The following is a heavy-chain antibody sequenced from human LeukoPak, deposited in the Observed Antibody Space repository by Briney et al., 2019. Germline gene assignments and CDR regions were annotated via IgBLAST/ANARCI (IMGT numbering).Heavy chain of an antibody. D-gene: IGHD5-24*01. J-gene: IGHJ4*02. CDR2: IYYSGST. Sequence: SETLSLTCTVSGGSISSGGYYWSWIRQHPGKDLEWIVYIYYSGSTYYNPSLKSRVTISVDTSKNQFSLKLSSVTAADTAVYYCARELGVKDGYKFDYSGQGTLVTVSS. V-gene: IGHV4-31*02. CDR3: ARELGVKDGYKFDY. CDR1: GGSISSGGYY.